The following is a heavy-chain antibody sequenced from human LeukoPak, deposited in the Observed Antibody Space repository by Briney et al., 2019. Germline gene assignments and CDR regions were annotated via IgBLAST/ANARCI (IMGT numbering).Heavy chain of an antibody. CDR1: GFTFSSYG. D-gene: IGHD3-22*01. CDR2: ISGSGDRT. Sequence: PGGSLRLSCAASGFTFSSYGMSWVRQAPGKGLEWVSAISGSGDRTYYADSVKGRFTISRDNSKDNLYLQNNSLRADDNAVYYCAKDPGPGTVIVLVIPEYWGQGTLVSVSS. V-gene: IGHV3-23*01. CDR3: AKDPGPGTVIVLVIPEY. J-gene: IGHJ4*02.